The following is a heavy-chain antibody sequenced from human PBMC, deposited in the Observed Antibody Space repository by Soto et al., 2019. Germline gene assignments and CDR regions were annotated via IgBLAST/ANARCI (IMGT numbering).Heavy chain of an antibody. CDR1: GYTFTSYG. V-gene: IGHV1-18*04. CDR3: ARGGRFLEWLLIEDYYSGMDV. Sequence: ASVTGCCKASGYTFTSYGISWVRQAPGQGLEWVGWISAYNGNTNYAQKLQGRVTMTTDTSTSTAYMELRSLRSDDTAVYYCARGGRFLEWLLIEDYYSGMDVGGQGTTVTVSS. D-gene: IGHD3-3*01. CDR2: ISAYNGNT. J-gene: IGHJ6*02.